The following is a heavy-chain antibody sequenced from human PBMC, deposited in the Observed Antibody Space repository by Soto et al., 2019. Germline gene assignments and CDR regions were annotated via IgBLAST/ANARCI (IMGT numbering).Heavy chain of an antibody. CDR1: GVSISSSYYY. CDR3: ATFRGMTTATTERYFDY. J-gene: IGHJ4*02. D-gene: IGHD4-17*01. CDR2: IHYSGST. V-gene: IGHV4-39*01. Sequence: QLQLQESGPGLVKPSETLSLTCTVSGVSISSSYYYWGWIRQPPGKGLEWTGTIHYSGSTYYNPSLNSRITISTASAKNQFSLKLSSVTAADAAVYYCATFRGMTTATTERYFDYWGQGTLGTVSS.